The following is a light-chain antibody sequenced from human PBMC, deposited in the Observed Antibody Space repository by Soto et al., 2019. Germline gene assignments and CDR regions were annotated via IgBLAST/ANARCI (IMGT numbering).Light chain of an antibody. CDR2: DVS. V-gene: IGLV2-14*01. Sequence: PVLTQPASVSGSPGQSITISCTGTSSDVGGYNYVSWYQQHPGKAPKLMIYDVSNRPSGVSNRFSGSKSGNTASLTISGLQAEDEADYYCSSYTSSSPYVFGTGTKVTVL. CDR3: SSYTSSSPYV. CDR1: SSDVGGYNY. J-gene: IGLJ1*01.